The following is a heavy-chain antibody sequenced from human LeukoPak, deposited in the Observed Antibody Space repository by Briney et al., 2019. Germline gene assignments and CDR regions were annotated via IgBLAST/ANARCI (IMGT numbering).Heavy chain of an antibody. J-gene: IGHJ6*03. CDR2: IFYSGST. D-gene: IGHD1-26*01. V-gene: IGHV4-59*01. CDR3: ARAWYREINYADAGGFYYMDV. CDR1: GGSPSPYY. Sequence: PSQTLSLTCTVSGGSPSPYYWSWIRQPPGKGLEWRGYIFYSGSTNSHYSLSSRVPISVDMSKPQFYLELSSVTAADTAVYYCARAWYREINYADAGGFYYMDVWGKGTTVTVSS.